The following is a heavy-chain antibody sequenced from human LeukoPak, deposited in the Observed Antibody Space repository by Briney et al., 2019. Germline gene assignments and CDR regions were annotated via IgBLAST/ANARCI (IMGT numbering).Heavy chain of an antibody. D-gene: IGHD3-10*01. V-gene: IGHV1-2*02. Sequence: ASVKVSCKASGYTFTGYYIHWVRQAPGQGLEWMGWINPNSGGTNYAQKFQGRVTMTRDTSISTAYMELSRLRSDDTGVYYCARAVMVRGVIQEYLSWFDPWGQGTLVTVSS. CDR1: GYTFTGYY. J-gene: IGHJ5*02. CDR3: ARAVMVRGVIQEYLSWFDP. CDR2: INPNSGGT.